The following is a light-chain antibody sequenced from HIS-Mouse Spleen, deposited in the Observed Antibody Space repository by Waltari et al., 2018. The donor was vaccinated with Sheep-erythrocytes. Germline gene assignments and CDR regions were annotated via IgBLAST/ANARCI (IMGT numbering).Light chain of an antibody. J-gene: IGLJ1*01. CDR3: CSYAGSYNHV. CDR1: SSDVGGYNY. V-gene: IGLV2-11*01. Sequence: QSALTQPRSVSGSPGQSVTISCTGTSSDVGGYNYVSWYQQHPGKAPKLLIYDVSNRPSGVHDSFSGSQSGNTASLTISGLQAEDEADYYCCSYAGSYNHVFATGTKVTVL. CDR2: DVS.